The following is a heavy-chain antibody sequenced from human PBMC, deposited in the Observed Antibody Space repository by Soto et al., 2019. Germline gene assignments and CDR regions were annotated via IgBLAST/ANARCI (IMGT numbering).Heavy chain of an antibody. V-gene: IGHV3-7*01. CDR1: GFTFSNYW. CDR3: ARDRNAFDNAWYDAFDI. CDR2: VKADGSDK. J-gene: IGHJ3*02. Sequence: EVQVVESGGGLVQPGGSLRLSCAASGFTFSNYWMTWVRQAPGKGLEWVANVKADGSDKSYVDAVKGRFTISRDNAESSLYLQMNSLRAEDTAVYYCARDRNAFDNAWYDAFDIWGQGTMVTVSS. D-gene: IGHD6-13*01.